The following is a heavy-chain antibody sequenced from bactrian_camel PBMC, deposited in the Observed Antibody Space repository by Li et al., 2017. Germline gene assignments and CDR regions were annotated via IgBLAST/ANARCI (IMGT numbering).Heavy chain of an antibody. CDR3: KVRCYEYNY. V-gene: IGHV3S40*01. CDR1: GFTFSSYA. CDR2: INSGGGST. J-gene: IGHJ4*01. Sequence: VQLVESGAGLVQPGGSLTLSCAASGFTFSSYAMFWVRQAPGKGLEWVSAINSGGGSTYYADSVKGRFTISQDNAKYTVYLQMNSLKPGDTAMYYCKVRCYEYNYWGQGTHVTVS.